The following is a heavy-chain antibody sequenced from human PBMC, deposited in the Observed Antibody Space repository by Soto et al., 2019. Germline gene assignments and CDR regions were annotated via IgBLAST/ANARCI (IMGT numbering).Heavy chain of an antibody. CDR1: GYTFTSYY. D-gene: IGHD6-13*01. CDR3: AAGTREYYYYYYGMDV. V-gene: IGHV1-46*01. CDR2: INPSGGST. Sequence: ASVKVSCKASGYTFTSYYMHWVRQAPGQGLEWMGIINPSGGSTSYAQKFQGRVTMTRDTSTSTMHRELSSLRSEDTAVYCCAAGTREYYYYYYGMDVWGQGTTVTVSS. J-gene: IGHJ6*02.